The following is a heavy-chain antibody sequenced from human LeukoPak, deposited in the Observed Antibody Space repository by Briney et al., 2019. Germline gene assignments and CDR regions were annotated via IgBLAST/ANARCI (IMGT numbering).Heavy chain of an antibody. D-gene: IGHD3-16*01. CDR3: ARGPRYGY. J-gene: IGHJ4*02. CDR1: GGSFSGYY. V-gene: IGHV4-34*01. CDR2: INHSGST. Sequence: SETLSLTCTVYGGSFSGYYWSWIRQPPGKGLEWIGEINHSGSTNYNPSLKSRVTISVDTSKNQFSLKLSSVTAADTAVYYCARGPRYGYWGQGTLVTVSS.